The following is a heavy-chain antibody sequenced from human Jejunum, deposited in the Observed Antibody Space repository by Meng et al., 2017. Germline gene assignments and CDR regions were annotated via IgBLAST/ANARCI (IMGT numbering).Heavy chain of an antibody. Sequence: QVQLQESGPGLVWPSGTLSLTCAVSGASISSGYWWSWVRQPPGKGLEWIGEIHHGGDTNYNPSLKSRVTISVDKSNNQYSLRLTSVTAADTAMYYCARNGAYSADHWGQGTLVTVSS. D-gene: IGHD2-15*01. CDR2: IHHGGDT. J-gene: IGHJ4*02. CDR1: GASISSGYW. CDR3: ARNGAYSADH. V-gene: IGHV4-4*02.